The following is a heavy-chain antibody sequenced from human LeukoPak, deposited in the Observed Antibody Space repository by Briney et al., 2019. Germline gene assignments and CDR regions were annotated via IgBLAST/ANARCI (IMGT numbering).Heavy chain of an antibody. Sequence: ASVKVSCKASGYTFTGYYMHWVRQAPGQGLEWMGWINPNSGGTNYAQKFQGRVTMTRDTSISTAYMELSRLRSDDTAVYYCARSITMIVVVIPHFDYWAREPWSPSPQ. D-gene: IGHD3-22*01. CDR3: ARSITMIVVVIPHFDY. J-gene: IGHJ4*02. CDR2: INPNSGGT. V-gene: IGHV1-2*02. CDR1: GYTFTGYY.